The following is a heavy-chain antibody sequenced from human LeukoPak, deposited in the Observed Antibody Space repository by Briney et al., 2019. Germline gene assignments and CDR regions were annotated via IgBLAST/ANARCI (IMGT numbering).Heavy chain of an antibody. CDR1: GGSISSSSYY. Sequence: KSSETLSLTCTVSGGSISSSSYYWGWIRQPPGKGLEWIGSIYYSGSTYYNPSLKSRVTISVDTSKNQFSLKLSSVTAADTSVYYFGRRLGWEPVIFDYWGQGTLVTVSS. D-gene: IGHD1-26*01. J-gene: IGHJ4*02. CDR2: IYYSGST. V-gene: IGHV4-39*01. CDR3: GRRLGWEPVIFDY.